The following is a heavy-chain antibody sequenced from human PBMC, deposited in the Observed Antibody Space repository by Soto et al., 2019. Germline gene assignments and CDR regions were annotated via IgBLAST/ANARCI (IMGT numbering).Heavy chain of an antibody. CDR3: ARLAGVGCSGGSCYSDAFDI. CDR1: GYSFTSYW. Sequence: EVQLVQSGAEVKKPGESLKISCKGSGYSFTSYWIGWVRQMPGKGLEWMGIIYPGDSDTRYSPSFQGQVTISADKSISTAYLQWSSLKASDTAMYYCARLAGVGCSGGSCYSDAFDIWGQGTMVTVSS. J-gene: IGHJ3*02. D-gene: IGHD2-15*01. V-gene: IGHV5-51*03. CDR2: IYPGDSDT.